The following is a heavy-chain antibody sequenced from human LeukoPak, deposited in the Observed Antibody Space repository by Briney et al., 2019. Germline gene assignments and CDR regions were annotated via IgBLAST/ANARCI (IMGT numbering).Heavy chain of an antibody. Sequence: GGSLRLSCAASGFTFSSYWMHWVRQTPGEGLVWVSQLSNDGNIASYADSVKGRFTTSGDNAKNTLYLQMNGLRVEDTAVYYCARGIRGSVEIWGQGTMVTVSS. CDR3: ARGIRGSVEI. CDR2: LSNDGNIA. J-gene: IGHJ3*02. CDR1: GFTFSSYW. D-gene: IGHD2-15*01. V-gene: IGHV3-74*01.